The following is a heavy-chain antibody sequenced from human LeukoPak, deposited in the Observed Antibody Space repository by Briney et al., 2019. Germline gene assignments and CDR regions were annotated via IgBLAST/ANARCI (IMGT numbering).Heavy chain of an antibody. D-gene: IGHD2-2*01. CDR2: ISGSGGST. J-gene: IGHJ6*02. Sequence: GGSLRLSCAASGFTFSSYAMSWVRQAPGKGLEWVSAISGSGGSTYYADSVKGRFTISRDNSKNTLYLQMSSLRAEDTAVYYCATSPPDIVVVPAAHYYYYGMDVWGQGTTVTVSS. V-gene: IGHV3-23*01. CDR3: ATSPPDIVVVPAAHYYYYGMDV. CDR1: GFTFSSYA.